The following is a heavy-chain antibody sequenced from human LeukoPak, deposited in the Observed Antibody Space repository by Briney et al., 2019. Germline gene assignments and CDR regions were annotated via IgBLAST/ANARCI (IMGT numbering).Heavy chain of an antibody. CDR1: GFTFTGYY. CDR2: ISAYNGNT. V-gene: IGHV1-18*04. D-gene: IGHD3-16*01. CDR3: ARDSPGAWGHAFDI. J-gene: IGHJ3*02. Sequence: ASVKVSCKASGFTFTGYYMHWVRQAPGQGLEWMGWISAYNGNTNYAQKLQGRVTMTTDTSTSTAYMELRSLRSDDTAVYYCARDSPGAWGHAFDIWGQGTMVTVSS.